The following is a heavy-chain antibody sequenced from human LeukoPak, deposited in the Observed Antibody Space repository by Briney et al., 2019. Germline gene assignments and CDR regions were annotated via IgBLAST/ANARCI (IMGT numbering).Heavy chain of an antibody. CDR2: IYPGDSES. CDR3: ARIEGSTFDY. Sequence: GESLKISCKGSGYAFTSYWIGWVRPMPGKGLEWMGIIYPGDSESKYRPSLQGQVAISVDKSINTAYLQWSRLKASDTAIYYCARIEGSTFDYWGQGTLVTVSS. CDR1: GYAFTSYW. V-gene: IGHV5-51*01. J-gene: IGHJ4*02.